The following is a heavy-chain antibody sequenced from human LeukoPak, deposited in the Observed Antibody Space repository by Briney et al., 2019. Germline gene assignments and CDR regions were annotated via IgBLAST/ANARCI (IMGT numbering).Heavy chain of an antibody. CDR3: ARIGGMASQFDY. D-gene: IGHD5-24*01. Sequence: SGPVLVKPTETLTLTFTVSGFSLSNARMGMSWIRQPPGKPLEWLAHIFSNDEKSYSTSLKSRLTISKDTSKSQVVLTMTNMDPVDTATYYCARIGGMASQFDYWGQGTLVTVSS. CDR2: IFSNDEK. J-gene: IGHJ4*02. V-gene: IGHV2-26*01. CDR1: GFSLSNARMG.